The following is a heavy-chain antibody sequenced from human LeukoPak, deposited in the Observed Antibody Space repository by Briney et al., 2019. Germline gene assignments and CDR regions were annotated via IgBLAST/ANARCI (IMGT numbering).Heavy chain of an antibody. Sequence: ASVKVSCKASGYTFTSYDINWVRQATGQGLEWMGWMNPNSGNTGYAQKFQGRVTMTRNTSISTAYMELSSLRSEDTAVCYCARERWRQWLVRYNWFDPWGQGTLVIVSS. CDR1: GYTFTSYD. CDR3: ARERWRQWLVRYNWFDP. J-gene: IGHJ5*02. D-gene: IGHD6-19*01. V-gene: IGHV1-8*01. CDR2: MNPNSGNT.